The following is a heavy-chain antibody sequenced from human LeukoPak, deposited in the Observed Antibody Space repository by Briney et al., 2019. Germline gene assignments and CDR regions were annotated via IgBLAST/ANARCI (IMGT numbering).Heavy chain of an antibody. D-gene: IGHD5-18*01. CDR2: IIPIFGTA. V-gene: IGHV1-69*06. Sequence: GSSVKVSCKAPGGTFSSYAISWVRQAPGQGLEWMGGIIPIFGTANYAQKFQGRVTITADKSTSTAYMELSSLRSEDTAVYYCARDGGRGFNYGLYYFDHWGQGTLVTVSS. CDR1: GGTFSSYA. J-gene: IGHJ4*02. CDR3: ARDGGRGFNYGLYYFDH.